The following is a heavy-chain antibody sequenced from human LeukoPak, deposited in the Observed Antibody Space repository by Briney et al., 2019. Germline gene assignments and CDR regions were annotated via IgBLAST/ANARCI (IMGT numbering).Heavy chain of an antibody. J-gene: IGHJ4*02. V-gene: IGHV4-59*01. CDR3: ASASPKTPYYDFWSGYHPFDY. CDR2: IYYSGSN. CDR1: GGSISSYY. Sequence: SETLSLTCTVSGGSISSYYWSWIRQPPGKGLEWIGYIYYSGSNNYNPSLKSRVTISVDTSKNECSLKLSSVTAADTAVYHCASASPKTPYYDFWSGYHPFDYWGQGTLVTVSS. D-gene: IGHD3-3*01.